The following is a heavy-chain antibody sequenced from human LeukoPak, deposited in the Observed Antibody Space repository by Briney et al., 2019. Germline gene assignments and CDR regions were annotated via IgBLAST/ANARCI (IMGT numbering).Heavy chain of an antibody. CDR3: ARLDLGF. V-gene: IGHV1-69*04. CDR2: IIPILCVG. CDR1: GGTFIRYA. D-gene: IGHD3/OR15-3a*01. Sequence: SSVQVSCKASGGTFIRYAISWVRPAPGHGLAWMGRIIPILCVGNYPQKLQGRVTITADKSTSTVYMELTSLTPADTAVYFCARLDLGFWGQGTLVTVSS. J-gene: IGHJ4*02.